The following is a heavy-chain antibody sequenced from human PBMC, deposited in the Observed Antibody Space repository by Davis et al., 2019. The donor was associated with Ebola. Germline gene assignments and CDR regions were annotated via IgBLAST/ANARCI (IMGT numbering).Heavy chain of an antibody. Sequence: GESLKISCAASGFTFSSYAMSWVRQAPGKGLEWVGRIKSKTDGGTTDYAAPVKGRFTISRDNSKNTLYLQMNSLRAEDTAVYYCAKDGGDFGVVIIYYYGMDVWGQGTTVTVSS. J-gene: IGHJ6*02. CDR1: GFTFSSYA. V-gene: IGHV3-15*01. D-gene: IGHD3-3*01. CDR3: AKDGGDFGVVIIYYYGMDV. CDR2: IKSKTDGGTT.